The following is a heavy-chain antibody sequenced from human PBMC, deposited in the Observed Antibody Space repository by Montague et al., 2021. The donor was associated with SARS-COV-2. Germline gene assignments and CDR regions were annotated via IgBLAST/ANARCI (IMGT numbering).Heavy chain of an antibody. D-gene: IGHD5-24*01. CDR3: ARVFPRWLQFDPYFDY. CDR2: IYYSGST. Sequence: SETLSLTCAVYGGSISSYYWSWIRQPPGKGLEWIGYIYYSGSTNYNPSLKSRVTISVDTSKDQFSLKQGSVTAADTAVYYCARVFPRWLQFDPYFDYWGQGTLVTVSS. CDR1: GGSISSYY. J-gene: IGHJ4*02. V-gene: IGHV4-59*01.